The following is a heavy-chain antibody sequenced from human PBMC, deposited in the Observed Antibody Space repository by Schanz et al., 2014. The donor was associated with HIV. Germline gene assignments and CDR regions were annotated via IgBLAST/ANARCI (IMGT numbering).Heavy chain of an antibody. V-gene: IGHV3-30*04. Sequence: VQLVESGGGVVRPGGKRRVRGEASGSTSEEETMSWVRQAPGKGLEWVAVSSHDGSVKFYGDSVKGRFTISRDTFKNTVYLQMNSLRSEDTAVYYCAKASESIFVVSPFDYWGHGTLVTVSS. CDR2: SSHDGSVK. CDR3: AKASESIFVVSPFDY. CDR1: GSTSEEET. D-gene: IGHD3-3*01. J-gene: IGHJ4*01.